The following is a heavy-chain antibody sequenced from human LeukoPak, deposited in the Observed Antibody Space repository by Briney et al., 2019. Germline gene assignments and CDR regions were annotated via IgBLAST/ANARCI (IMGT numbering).Heavy chain of an antibody. V-gene: IGHV3-23*01. CDR1: GFTFSNYA. CDR3: AKGTLRGSSNWYHHGMDV. CDR2: ISDSGGRT. D-gene: IGHD6-13*01. Sequence: GGSLRLSCVASGFTFSNYAMSWVRQAPGKGLERVSGISDSGGRTYNADSVKGRFTISRDNSKNTLYLQMNSLRVEDTAVYYCAKGTLRGSSNWYHHGMDVWGQGTTVTVS. J-gene: IGHJ6*02.